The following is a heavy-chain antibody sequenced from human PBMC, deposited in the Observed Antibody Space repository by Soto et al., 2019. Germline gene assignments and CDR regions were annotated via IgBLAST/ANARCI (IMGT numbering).Heavy chain of an antibody. D-gene: IGHD3-3*01. CDR1: GFTFSNAW. CDR3: TTVGGWLALEWFDAFDI. Sequence: EVQLVESGGGLVKPGGSLRLSCAASGFTFSNAWMNWVHQAPGKGLEWVGRIKSKTDGGTTDYAAPVKGRFTISRDDSKNTLYLQMNSLKTEDTAVYYCTTVGGWLALEWFDAFDIWGQGTMVTVSS. V-gene: IGHV3-15*07. CDR2: IKSKTDGGTT. J-gene: IGHJ3*02.